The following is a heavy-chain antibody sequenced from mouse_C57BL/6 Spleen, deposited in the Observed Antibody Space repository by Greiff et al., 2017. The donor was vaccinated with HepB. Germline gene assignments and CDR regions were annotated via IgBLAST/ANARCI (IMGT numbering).Heavy chain of an antibody. CDR2: IDPSDSYT. V-gene: IGHV1-59*01. CDR3: AREDGSGVAY. CDR1: GYTFTSYW. J-gene: IGHJ3*01. D-gene: IGHD3-2*01. Sequence: QVQLQQSGAELVRPGTSVKLSCKASGYTFTSYWMPWVKQRPGQGLEWIGVIDPSDSYTYYNQKFKGKATLTVDTSSSTAYMQLSSLTSEDSAVYDCAREDGSGVAYWGQGTLVTVSA.